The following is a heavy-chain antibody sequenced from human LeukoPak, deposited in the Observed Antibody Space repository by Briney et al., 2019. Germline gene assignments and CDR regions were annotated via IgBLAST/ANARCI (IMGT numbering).Heavy chain of an antibody. J-gene: IGHJ4*02. CDR1: GFTFSSYA. Sequence: GGSLRLSCAASGFTFSSYAMNWVRQAPGKGLEWVSVISGSGGGTYYADSVKGRLTISRDNSKNTLYLQMNSLRVEDTAVYYCAKDDGSGSSSGNDYWGQGTLVTVSS. CDR2: ISGSGGGT. D-gene: IGHD3-10*01. CDR3: AKDDGSGSSSGNDY. V-gene: IGHV3-23*01.